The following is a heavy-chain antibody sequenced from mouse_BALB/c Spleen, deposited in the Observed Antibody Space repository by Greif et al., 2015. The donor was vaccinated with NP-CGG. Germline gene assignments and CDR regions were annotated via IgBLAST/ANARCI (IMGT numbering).Heavy chain of an antibody. Sequence: LVKTGASVKISCKASGYSFTGYYMHWVKQSHGKSLEWVGYISCYNGATSYNQKFKGKATFTVDTSSSTAYMQGNSLTSEDSAVYYCAGLLRYAMDYWGQGTSVTVSS. D-gene: IGHD1-1*01. J-gene: IGHJ4*01. CDR1: GYSFTGYY. CDR3: AGLLRYAMDY. V-gene: IGHV1S34*01. CDR2: ISCYNGAT.